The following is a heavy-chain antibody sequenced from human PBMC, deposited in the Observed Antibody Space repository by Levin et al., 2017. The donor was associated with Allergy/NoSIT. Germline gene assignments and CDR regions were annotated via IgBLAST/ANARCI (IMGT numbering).Heavy chain of an antibody. J-gene: IGHJ6*03. CDR3: ARDLVAANDYYYYLGA. Sequence: GGSLRLSCAASGFPFSSYWVHWVRQAPGKGLVWVSRINSDGSTTNYADSVKGRFTISRDNAKNTLYLQMNSLRVEDTAVYFCARDLVAANDYYYYLGAWGKGTTFPVSS. CDR2: INSDGSTT. D-gene: IGHD2-21*01. V-gene: IGHV3-74*01. CDR1: GFPFSSYW.